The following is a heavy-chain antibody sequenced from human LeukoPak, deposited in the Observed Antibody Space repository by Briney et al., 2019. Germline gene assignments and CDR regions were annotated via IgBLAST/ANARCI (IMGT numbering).Heavy chain of an antibody. CDR1: GFTFRNYD. V-gene: IGHV3-7*01. CDR2: IKQDGSEK. D-gene: IGHD1-26*01. J-gene: IGHJ4*02. CDR3: ARGSSGRYFQFIDY. Sequence: PGGSLRLSCKPSGFTFRNYDMHWVRQAPGKGLEWVASIKQDGSEKYYLDSVKGRFTISRDNAKNSVYLQMDSLRAEDTAVYYCARGSSGRYFQFIDYWGQGTQVTVSS.